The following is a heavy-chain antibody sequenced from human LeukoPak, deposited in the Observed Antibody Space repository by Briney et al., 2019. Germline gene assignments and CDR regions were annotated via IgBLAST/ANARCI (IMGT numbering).Heavy chain of an antibody. D-gene: IGHD3-10*01. CDR3: SREETIVRGVASPIDY. CDR2: IRTRSSGATT. CDR1: GFTFGDYA. V-gene: IGHV3-49*03. J-gene: IGHJ4*01. Sequence: QSGGSLRLSCTASGFTFGDYAMSWFRQAPGRGLEWVGFIRTRSSGATTDYAASVKGRFTISRDDSRGIAYLQMNSLKTEDTAVYFCSREETIVRGVASPIDYWGHGTLVTVSS.